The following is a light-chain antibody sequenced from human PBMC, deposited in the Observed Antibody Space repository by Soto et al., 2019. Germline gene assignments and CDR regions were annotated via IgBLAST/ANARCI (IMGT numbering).Light chain of an antibody. CDR3: GSYTSSSTVV. CDR2: EVV. Sequence: QSVLTQPASVSGSPGQSITISCTGTSSDVGGYNYVSWYQQHPGKAPKLMIYEVVNRPSGVSYRFSGSKSGNTASLTISGLQAEDEADYYCGSYTSSSTVVFGGGTKLTVL. CDR1: SSDVGGYNY. J-gene: IGLJ2*01. V-gene: IGLV2-14*01.